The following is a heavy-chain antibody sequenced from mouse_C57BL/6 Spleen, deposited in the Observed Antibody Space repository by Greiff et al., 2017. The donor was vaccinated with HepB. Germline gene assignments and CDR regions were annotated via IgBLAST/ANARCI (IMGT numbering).Heavy chain of an antibody. CDR3: ARGYDYAMDY. J-gene: IGHJ4*01. CDR1: GYTFTDYY. V-gene: IGHV1-19*01. Sequence: EVMLVESGPVLVKPGASVKMSCKASGYTFTDYYMNWVKQSHGKSLEWIGVINPYNGGTSYNQKFKGKATLTVDKSSSTAYMELNSLTSEDSAVYYCARGYDYAMDYWGQGTSVTVSS. CDR2: INPYNGGT.